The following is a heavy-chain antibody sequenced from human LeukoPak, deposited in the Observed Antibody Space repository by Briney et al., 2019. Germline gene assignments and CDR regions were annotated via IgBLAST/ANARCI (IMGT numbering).Heavy chain of an antibody. V-gene: IGHV1-46*01. CDR1: GYTFTSYY. J-gene: IGHJ4*02. CDR2: INPSGGST. Sequence: ASVKVSCKASGYTFTSYYMHWVRQAPGQGLEWMGIINPSGGSTSYAQKFQGRVTMTTDTSTSTAYMELRSLRSDDTAVYYCARGAKSYYRGAYYFDYWGQGTLVTVSS. D-gene: IGHD1-26*01. CDR3: ARGAKSYYRGAYYFDY.